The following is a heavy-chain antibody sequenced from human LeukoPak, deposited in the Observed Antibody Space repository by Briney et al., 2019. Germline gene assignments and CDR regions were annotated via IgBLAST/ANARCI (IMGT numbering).Heavy chain of an antibody. D-gene: IGHD3-10*01. CDR2: IYYSGST. CDR3: ARGVRWFGELSDWFDP. J-gene: IGHJ5*02. CDR1: GGSFSGYY. V-gene: IGHV4-59*01. Sequence: SETLSLTCAVYGGSFSGYYWSWIRQPPGKGLEWIGYIYYSGSTNYNPSLKSRVTISVDTSKNQFSLKLSSVTAADTAVYYCARGVRWFGELSDWFDPWGQGTLVTVSS.